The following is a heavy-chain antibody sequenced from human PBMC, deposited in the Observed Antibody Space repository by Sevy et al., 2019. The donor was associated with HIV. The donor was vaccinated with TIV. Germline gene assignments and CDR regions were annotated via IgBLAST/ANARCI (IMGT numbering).Heavy chain of an antibody. D-gene: IGHD2-8*02. Sequence: GGSLRLSCAASGFIVSSNYMSWVRQAPGKGLEWVSVIYSGGSTYYVDSVKGRLTISRDNSKNTLYLQMNSLRAEDTTVTCCASGHFDYWGQGTLVADSS. V-gene: IGHV3-66*01. J-gene: IGHJ4*02. CDR2: IYSGGST. CDR1: GFIVSSNY. CDR3: ASGHFDY.